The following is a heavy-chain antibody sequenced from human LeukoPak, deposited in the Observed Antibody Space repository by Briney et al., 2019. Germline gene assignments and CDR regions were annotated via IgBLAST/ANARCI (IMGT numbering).Heavy chain of an antibody. Sequence: GGSLRLSCAASGLTFSSYAMSWVRQAPGKGLEWVSAISGSGGSTYYADSVKGRFTISRDNSKNTLYLQMNSLRAEDTAVYYCAPAPYSSSWHFDYWGQGTLVTVSS. V-gene: IGHV3-23*01. CDR1: GLTFSSYA. D-gene: IGHD6-13*01. J-gene: IGHJ4*02. CDR3: APAPYSSSWHFDY. CDR2: ISGSGGST.